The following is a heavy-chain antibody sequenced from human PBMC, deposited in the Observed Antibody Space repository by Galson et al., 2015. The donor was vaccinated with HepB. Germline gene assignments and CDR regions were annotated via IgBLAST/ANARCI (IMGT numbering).Heavy chain of an antibody. J-gene: IGHJ5*02. CDR2: ISDSGRTT. CDR3: AQDWRFGDLSSTRGPNWVDP. D-gene: IGHD3-10*01. Sequence: SLRLSCAASGFSFSSYAMSRVRQAPGKGLEWFSAISDSGRTTYYVDSVKGRFTISRDNSRNTLYLQMNSLRVEDTAVYYCAQDWRFGDLSSTRGPNWVDPWGQGTLVTVSS. CDR1: GFSFSSYA. V-gene: IGHV3-23*01.